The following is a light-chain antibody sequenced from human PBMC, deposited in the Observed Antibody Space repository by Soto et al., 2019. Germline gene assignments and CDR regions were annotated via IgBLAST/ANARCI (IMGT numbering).Light chain of an antibody. J-gene: IGKJ1*01. Sequence: VMTQSPATLSVSPGERATLSCRASQSVRSNLAWYQQKPGQAPRLLIYGASTRATGIPARFSGSGSGTEFTLTISSLQSEDFAVYFCQQYYDWKMFGQGTKGEIK. CDR3: QQYYDWKM. V-gene: IGKV3-15*01. CDR1: QSVRSN. CDR2: GAS.